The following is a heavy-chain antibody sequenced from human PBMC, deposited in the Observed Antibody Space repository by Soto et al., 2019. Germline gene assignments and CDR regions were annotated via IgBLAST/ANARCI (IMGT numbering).Heavy chain of an antibody. D-gene: IGHD5-18*01. V-gene: IGHV5-10-1*01. CDR1: GYSFTSYW. CDR3: SYGYELYGMDV. J-gene: IGHJ6*02. CDR2: IDPSDSYT. Sequence: GESLKISCKGSGYSFTSYWISWERQMPGKGLEWMGRIDPSDSYTNYSPSFQGHVTISADKSISTAYLQWGSLKASDTAMYYCSYGYELYGMDVWGQGTTVTVSS.